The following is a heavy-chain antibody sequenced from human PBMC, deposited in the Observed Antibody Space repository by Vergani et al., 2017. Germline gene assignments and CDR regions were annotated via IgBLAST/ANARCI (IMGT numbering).Heavy chain of an antibody. CDR1: GYTFTSYA. CDR2: INTNTGNP. J-gene: IGHJ6*02. V-gene: IGHV7-4-1*02. CDR3: ARDFGFTTAWLVGYYGMDV. Sequence: QIQLVQSGAEVKKPGASVKVSCKASGYTFTSYAMHWVRQAPGQGLEWMGWINTNTGNPTYAQGFTGRFVLSLDASVSTAYLQISSLKAEDTAVYYCARDFGFTTAWLVGYYGMDVWGQGTTVTVSS. D-gene: IGHD3-10*01.